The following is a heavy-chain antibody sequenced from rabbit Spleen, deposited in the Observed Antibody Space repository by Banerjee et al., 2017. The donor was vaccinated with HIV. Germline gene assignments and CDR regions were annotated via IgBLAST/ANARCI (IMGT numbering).Heavy chain of an antibody. CDR3: ARDTGSSFSSYGMDL. CDR1: GFSFSSSYY. CDR2: IATGSSSDFI. V-gene: IGHV1S40*01. Sequence: QSLEESGGDLVKPGASLTLTCTASGFSFSSSYYMCWVRQAPGKGLEWIACIATGSSSDFIYSATWAKGRFTCSKTSSTTVTLQMTSLTVADTATYFCARDTGSSFSSYGMDLWGQGTLVTVS. D-gene: IGHD8-1*01. J-gene: IGHJ6*01.